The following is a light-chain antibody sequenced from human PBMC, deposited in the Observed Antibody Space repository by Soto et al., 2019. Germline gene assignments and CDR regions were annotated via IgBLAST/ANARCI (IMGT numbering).Light chain of an antibody. V-gene: IGKV1-39*01. J-gene: IGKJ5*01. CDR2: DAS. Sequence: DIQMTQSPSTLSASVGDRVTITCRASQSISSWLAWYQQKPGKAPKLLIYDASSLESGVPSRFSGSGSGTDFTLTISSLQPEDVATYYCQQSYSTPQVTFGQGTRLEIK. CDR1: QSISSW. CDR3: QQSYSTPQVT.